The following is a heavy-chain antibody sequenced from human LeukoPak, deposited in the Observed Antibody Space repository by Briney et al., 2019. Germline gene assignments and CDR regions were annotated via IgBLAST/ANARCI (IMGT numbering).Heavy chain of an antibody. CDR2: ITSSGGAK. V-gene: IGHV3-48*03. CDR3: ARHYSANDPFDY. Sequence: GGSLRLSCAVSGFNFKIYEMSWVRQAPGKGLEWVSYITSSGGAKYYADSVKGRFTISRDNAKNSVSLQMNHLRPDDSAIYYCARHYSANDPFDYWGQGTLVTVSS. D-gene: IGHD5-12*01. CDR1: GFNFKIYE. J-gene: IGHJ4*02.